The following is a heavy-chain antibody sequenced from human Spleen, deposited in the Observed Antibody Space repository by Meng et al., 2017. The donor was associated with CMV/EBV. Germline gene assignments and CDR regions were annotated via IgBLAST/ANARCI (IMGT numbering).Heavy chain of an antibody. V-gene: IGHV4-39*01. D-gene: IGHD6-6*01. CDR2: IYYSGST. CDR1: DVSISNSSFF. J-gene: IGHJ4*02. Sequence: SETLSLTCTVSDVSISNSSFFWGWIRQPPGKGLEWIGSIYYSGSTYYNPSLKSRVTISVDTSKNQFSLKLSSVTAADTAVYYCARHIAARPDCWGQGTLVTVSS. CDR3: ARHIAARPDC.